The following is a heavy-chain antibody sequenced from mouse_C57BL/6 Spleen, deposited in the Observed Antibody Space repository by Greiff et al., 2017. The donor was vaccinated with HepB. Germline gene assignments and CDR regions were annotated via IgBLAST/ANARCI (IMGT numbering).Heavy chain of an antibody. CDR3: TRDHYGSSGWYFDV. CDR1: GYTFTDYE. D-gene: IGHD1-1*01. J-gene: IGHJ1*03. CDR2: IDPETGGT. Sequence: VQLQQSRAELVRPGASVTLSCKASGYTFTDYEMHWVKQTPVHGLEWIGAIDPETGGTAYNQKFKGKAILTADKSSSTAYMELRSLTSEDSAVYYCTRDHYGSSGWYFDVWGTGTTVTVSS. V-gene: IGHV1-15*01.